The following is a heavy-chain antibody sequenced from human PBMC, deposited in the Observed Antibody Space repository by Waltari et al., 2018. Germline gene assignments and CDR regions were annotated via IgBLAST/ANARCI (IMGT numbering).Heavy chain of an antibody. D-gene: IGHD6-19*01. CDR3: ATALGDSSSASRPFDF. CDR1: GYTFSDYY. V-gene: IGHV1-69-2*01. CDR2: VEPEDGET. J-gene: IGHJ3*01. Sequence: EVQLLQSGAELKEPGTTVRISCKVSGYTFSDYYIHWVQQAPGKGLRWMGLVEPEDGETIYADNFQGRVTISADTSTDTAFMELSSLRSEDTAVFYCATALGDSSSASRPFDFWGQGTMITVSP.